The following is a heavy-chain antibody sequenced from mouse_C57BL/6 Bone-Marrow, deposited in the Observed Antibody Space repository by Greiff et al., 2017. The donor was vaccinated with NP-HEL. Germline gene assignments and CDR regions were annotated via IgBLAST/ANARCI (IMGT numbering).Heavy chain of an antibody. CDR2: IYPGGGYT. J-gene: IGHJ4*01. V-gene: IGHV1-63*01. Sequence: VQLQQSGAELVRPGTSVKMSCKASGYTFTNYWIGWAKQRPGHGLEWIGDIYPGGGYTNYNEKFKGKATLTADKSSSTAYMQFSSLTSEDSAIYNCAVAYYSNYDYAMDYWGQGTSVTVSS. CDR3: AVAYYSNYDYAMDY. D-gene: IGHD2-5*01. CDR1: GYTFTNYW.